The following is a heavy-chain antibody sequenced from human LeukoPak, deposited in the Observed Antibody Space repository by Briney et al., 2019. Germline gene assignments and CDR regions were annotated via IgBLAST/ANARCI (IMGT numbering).Heavy chain of an antibody. CDR1: GYTFTSYD. V-gene: IGHV1-8*03. Sequence: GASVKVSCKASGYTFTSYDINWVRQATGQGLEGMGWMNPNSGNTGYAQKFQGRVAITRNTSISTAYMELSSLRSEDTAVYYCARFTMVRAYMDVWGKGTTVTVSS. CDR3: ARFTMVRAYMDV. J-gene: IGHJ6*03. CDR2: MNPNSGNT. D-gene: IGHD3-10*01.